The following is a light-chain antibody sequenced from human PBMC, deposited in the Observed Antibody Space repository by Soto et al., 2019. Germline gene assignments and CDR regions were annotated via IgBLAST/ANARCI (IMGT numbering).Light chain of an antibody. Sequence: EIVLTQSPGTLSLSPGEGATLSCRASQSVSSIYLAWYQQKPGQAPRLLIYGASTRATGIPARFSGSGSGTEFTLTISSLQSDDFAVYYCQQYHIWPSITFGQGTRLEIK. CDR3: QQYHIWPSIT. CDR1: QSVSSIY. V-gene: IGKV3-15*01. J-gene: IGKJ5*01. CDR2: GAS.